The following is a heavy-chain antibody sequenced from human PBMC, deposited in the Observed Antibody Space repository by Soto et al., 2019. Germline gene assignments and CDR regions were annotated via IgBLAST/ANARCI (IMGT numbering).Heavy chain of an antibody. CDR1: GFTFSSYA. Sequence: PWGSLSLSCAASGFTFSSYAMSWVRQAPGKGLEWVSAISGSGSSTYYADSVKGRFTISRDNSKNTLYLQMNSLRAEDTAVYYCAKDQGYSSSCYYYWGQGTLVTVSS. CDR2: ISGSGSST. J-gene: IGHJ4*02. V-gene: IGHV3-23*01. D-gene: IGHD6-13*01. CDR3: AKDQGYSSSCYYY.